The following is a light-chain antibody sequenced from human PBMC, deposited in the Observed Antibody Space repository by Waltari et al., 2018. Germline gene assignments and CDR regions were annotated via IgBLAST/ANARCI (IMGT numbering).Light chain of an antibody. CDR2: GVS. CDR1: NRDVGGYNY. Sequence: QSALTQPASVSGSPGQSLTISCTGTNRDVGGYNYVPWFQQHPGTAPRLMIFGVSDPPSGVSNRFSGSKSGNTASLTISGLQAEDEAHYYCASYTSSYTWVFGGGTKLTVL. J-gene: IGLJ3*02. CDR3: ASYTSSYTWV. V-gene: IGLV2-14*03.